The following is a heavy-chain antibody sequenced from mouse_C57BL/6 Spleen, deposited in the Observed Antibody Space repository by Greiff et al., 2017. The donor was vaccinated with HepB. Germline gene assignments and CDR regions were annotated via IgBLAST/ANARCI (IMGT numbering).Heavy chain of an antibody. Sequence: VKLVESGAELVRPGASVTLSCKASGYTFTDYEMHWVKQTPVHGLEWIGAIDPETGGTAYNQKFKGKAILTADKSSSTAYMELRSLTSEDSAVYYCTRGGLLYYFDYWGQGTTLTVSS. CDR3: TRGGLLYYFDY. CDR2: IDPETGGT. CDR1: GYTFTDYE. J-gene: IGHJ2*01. V-gene: IGHV1-15*01.